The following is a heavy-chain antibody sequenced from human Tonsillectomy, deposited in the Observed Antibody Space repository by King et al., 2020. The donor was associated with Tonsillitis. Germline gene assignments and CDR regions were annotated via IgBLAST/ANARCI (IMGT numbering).Heavy chain of an antibody. J-gene: IGHJ6*02. V-gene: IGHV3-15*01. Sequence: QLVQSGGGLVKPGGSLRLSCAASGFTFSDAWMSWVRQAPGKGLEWVGRVRSKASNGTTDYAAPVQGRFTISRDDSKKTLFLQMNNLKNEDTAVYYFTTTSTVFYYYGMDVWGQGTTVTVSS. CDR2: VRSKASNGTT. CDR3: TTTSTVFYYYGMDV. D-gene: IGHD2-8*02. CDR1: GFTFSDAW.